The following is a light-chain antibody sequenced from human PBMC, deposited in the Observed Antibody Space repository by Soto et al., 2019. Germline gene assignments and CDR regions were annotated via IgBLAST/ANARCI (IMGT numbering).Light chain of an antibody. CDR1: SSDVGGYNY. CDR3: SSYTSSSTLNVV. V-gene: IGLV2-14*01. CDR2: EVS. J-gene: IGLJ2*01. Sequence: QSVLTQPASVSGSPGQSITISCTGTSSDVGGYNYVSWYQQHPGKAPKLMIYEVSNRPSGVSNRSSGSKSGNTASLTISGLQAEDEADYYCSSYTSSSTLNVVFGGGTKVTVL.